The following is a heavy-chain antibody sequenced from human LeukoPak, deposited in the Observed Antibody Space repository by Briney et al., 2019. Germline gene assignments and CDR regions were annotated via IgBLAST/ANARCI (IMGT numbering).Heavy chain of an antibody. V-gene: IGHV3-30*18. D-gene: IGHD3-9*01. CDR3: AKGYDILTGYYGSIAQPFDY. CDR2: ISYDGSNK. Sequence: HTGRSLRLSCAASGFTFSNYGMLWVRQAPGKGLEWVTIISYDGSNKYYADSVEGRFTISRDNSKNTLYLQMNSLRAEDTAVYYCAKGYDILTGYYGSIAQPFDYWGQGTLVTVSS. CDR1: GFTFSNYG. J-gene: IGHJ4*02.